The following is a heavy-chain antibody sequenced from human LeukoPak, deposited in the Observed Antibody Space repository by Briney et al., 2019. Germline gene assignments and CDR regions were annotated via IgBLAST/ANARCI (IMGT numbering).Heavy chain of an antibody. J-gene: IGHJ4*02. CDR3: AGAPYISGWDSPVPFDY. CDR1: GGSISRDSYC. D-gene: IGHD6-19*01. Sequence: PSETLSLPCPVSGGSISRDSYCWSWIRQPPRQGPGGIWGIYISGSTNYNPSLRSRVTISVDTSKNQFSLKLSSVTAADTAVYYCAGAPYISGWDSPVPFDYWGQGTLVTVSS. V-gene: IGHV4-61*02. CDR2: IYISGST.